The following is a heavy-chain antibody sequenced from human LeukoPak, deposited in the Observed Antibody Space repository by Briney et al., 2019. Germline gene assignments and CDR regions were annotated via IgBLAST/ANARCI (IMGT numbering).Heavy chain of an antibody. CDR3: ARDAVTVATPYFDF. Sequence: ASVKVSCKTSGFTFTGYYIHWVRQAPRQGLEWMGWINLNSGGTTFAQKFQDRVTMTRDTSISTAYMELSRLRSDDTAVYFCARDAVTVATPYFDFWGQGTLVTVSS. V-gene: IGHV1-2*02. D-gene: IGHD4-11*01. CDR1: GFTFTGYY. CDR2: INLNSGGT. J-gene: IGHJ4*02.